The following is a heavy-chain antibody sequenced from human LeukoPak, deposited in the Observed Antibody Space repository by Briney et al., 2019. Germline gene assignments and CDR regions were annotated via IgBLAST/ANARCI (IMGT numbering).Heavy chain of an antibody. Sequence: SETLSLTXTVSGGSINNDYWSWMRQPPGKGLEWIGYIYYRGTTDYNSSLKSRVTISVDTSRNQFSLKLNSVTATDTAVYYCARRRWQHSYNAFDIWGQGTMVTVSS. V-gene: IGHV4-59*01. D-gene: IGHD5-24*01. CDR2: IYYRGTT. CDR3: ARRRWQHSYNAFDI. J-gene: IGHJ3*02. CDR1: GGSINNDY.